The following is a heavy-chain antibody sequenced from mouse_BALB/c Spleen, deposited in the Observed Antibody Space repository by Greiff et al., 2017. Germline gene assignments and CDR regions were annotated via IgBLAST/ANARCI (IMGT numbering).Heavy chain of an antibody. V-gene: IGHV5-6-4*01. J-gene: IGHJ3*01. D-gene: IGHD2-14*01. CDR2: ISSGGSYT. CDR1: GFTFSSYT. Sequence: EVQLVESGGDLVKPGGSLKLSCAASGFTFSSYTMSWVRQTPEKRLEWVATISSGGSYTYYPDSVKGRFTISRDNAKNTLYLQMSSLKSEDTAMYYCTRDAPNRSPFAYWGQGTLVTVSA. CDR3: TRDAPNRSPFAY.